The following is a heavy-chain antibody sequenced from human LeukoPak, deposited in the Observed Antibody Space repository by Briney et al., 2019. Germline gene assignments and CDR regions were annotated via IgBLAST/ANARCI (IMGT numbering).Heavy chain of an antibody. J-gene: IGHJ3*01. CDR2: IYPGDSDT. Sequence: KPGGSLKISCKGSGYSFPNYWIGWVRQMPGKGLEWMGIIYPGDSDTRYSPSFRGQVTISADKSISTVYLQWSSLRASDTAMYYCVRLYTNNVDVCGQGTTVTVSS. V-gene: IGHV5-51*03. CDR1: GYSFPNYW. CDR3: VRLYTNNVDV. D-gene: IGHD2-2*02.